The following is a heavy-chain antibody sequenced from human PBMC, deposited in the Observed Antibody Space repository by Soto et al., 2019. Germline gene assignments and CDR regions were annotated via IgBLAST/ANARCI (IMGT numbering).Heavy chain of an antibody. CDR1: GGSITTTHNY. CDR3: ARPLLMTADYYYGTDV. Sequence: PSETLSLTCTVSGGSITTTHNYWGWIRQTPGKGLEWIGSISYTGITYYNPSLKSRVSISSDTSKDQFSLKLSSVTATDTAVYFCARPLLMTADYYYGTDVWGRGTSVTVSS. J-gene: IGHJ6*02. V-gene: IGHV4-39*01. CDR2: ISYTGIT. D-gene: IGHD2-15*01.